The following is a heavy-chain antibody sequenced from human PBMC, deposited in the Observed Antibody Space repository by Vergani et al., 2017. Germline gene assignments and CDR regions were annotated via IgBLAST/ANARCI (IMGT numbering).Heavy chain of an antibody. V-gene: IGHV4-39*01. J-gene: IGHJ5*02. CDR2: IYYSGST. CDR1: GGSISSSSYY. D-gene: IGHD5-24*01. Sequence: QLQLQESGPGLVKPSETLSLTCTVSGGSISSSSYYWGWIRQPPGKGLEWIGSIYYSGSTYYNPSLKSRVTISVDTSKNQFSLKLSSVTAADTAVYYCAXHLGRATKSNWFDPWGQGTLVTVSS. CDR3: AXHLGRATKSNWFDP.